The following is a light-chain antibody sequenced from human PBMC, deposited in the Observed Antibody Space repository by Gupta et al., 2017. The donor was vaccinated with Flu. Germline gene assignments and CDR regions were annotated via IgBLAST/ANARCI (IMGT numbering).Light chain of an antibody. CDR3: QQSYSIIRT. V-gene: IGKV1-39*01. J-gene: IGKJ1*01. CDR2: AAS. Sequence: IQMTQSPSSLSASVGDRVTITCRASRTINNYLHWYHQKPGKAPKLLIYAASTLQNGVPSRFSGSGAGTEFARTISSLQPEDLGIYFCQQSYSIIRTFGQGTKVENK. CDR1: RTINNY.